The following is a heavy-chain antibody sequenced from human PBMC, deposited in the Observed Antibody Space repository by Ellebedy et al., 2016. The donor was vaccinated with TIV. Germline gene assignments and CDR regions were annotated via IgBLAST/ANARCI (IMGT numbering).Heavy chain of an antibody. D-gene: IGHD3-9*01. CDR1: GGSMSSSSHS. CDR2: IYYSGRT. Sequence: PGGSLRLSCIVSGGSMSSSSHSWGWIRQPPGKGLEWIGSIYYSGRTYYNPSLKSRVTIFVDTSKNQFSLKLTSVTATDTAVYYCATERSFDWSFDYWGQGTLVTVSS. CDR3: ATERSFDWSFDY. V-gene: IGHV4-39*01. J-gene: IGHJ4*02.